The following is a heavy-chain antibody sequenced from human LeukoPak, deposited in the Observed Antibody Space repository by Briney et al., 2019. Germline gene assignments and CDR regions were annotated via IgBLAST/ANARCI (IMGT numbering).Heavy chain of an antibody. V-gene: IGHV4-59*08. CDR1: GGSISRYY. CDR2: IYYNAST. Sequence: PSETLSLTCSVSGGSISRYYWIWIRQPPGKGLEWIGDIYYNASTNYNPSLKSRVTISVDTSKNQFSLKLSSVTASKSAVYYSARHPRDGYNSPYFYYGVAVWGHGTTVTVSS. D-gene: IGHD5-24*01. CDR3: ARHPRDGYNSPYFYYGVAV. J-gene: IGHJ6*02.